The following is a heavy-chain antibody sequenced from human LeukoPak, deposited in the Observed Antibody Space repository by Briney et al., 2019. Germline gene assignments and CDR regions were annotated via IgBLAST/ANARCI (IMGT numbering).Heavy chain of an antibody. V-gene: IGHV3-30*01. D-gene: IGHD3-3*01. CDR2: ISYDGSNK. Sequence: AVISYDGSNKYYADSVKGRFTISRDNSKNTLYLQMNSLRAEDTAVYYCARELSEYGMDVWGQGTTVTVSS. CDR3: ARELSEYGMDV. J-gene: IGHJ6*02.